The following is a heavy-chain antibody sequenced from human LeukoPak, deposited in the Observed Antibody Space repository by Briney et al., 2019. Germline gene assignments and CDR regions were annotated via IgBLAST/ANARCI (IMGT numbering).Heavy chain of an antibody. CDR2: ITGSGGAT. CDR3: AKRGSDFRALEY. Sequence: PGGSLRLSCAASGFTFSSYAMSWVRQAPGKGLEWVSSITGSGGATYYADSMKGRFTISRDNSKNTLYLQMTSLKAEDTAVYYCAKRGSDFRALEYWGQGTLVTVSS. V-gene: IGHV3-23*01. J-gene: IGHJ4*02. CDR1: GFTFSSYA. D-gene: IGHD3-3*01.